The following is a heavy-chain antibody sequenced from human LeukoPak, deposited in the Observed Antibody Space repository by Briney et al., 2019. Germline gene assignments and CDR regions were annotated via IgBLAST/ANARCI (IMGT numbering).Heavy chain of an antibody. V-gene: IGHV3-7*01. CDR1: GFTFSSYS. Sequence: GGSLRLSCAASGFTFSSYSMNWVRQAPGEGQEWVANINQEESVKIYVDSLKGRFTISRDNAKNSLYLQMNSLRAEDTAVYYCARDLNWFDPWGQGTLVTVSS. CDR3: ARDLNWFDP. CDR2: INQEESVK. J-gene: IGHJ5*02.